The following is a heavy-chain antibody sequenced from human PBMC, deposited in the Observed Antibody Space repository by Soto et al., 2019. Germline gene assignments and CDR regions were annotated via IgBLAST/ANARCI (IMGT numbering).Heavy chain of an antibody. D-gene: IGHD3-9*01. CDR3: AREGYDILTGYYKTYYYYGMDV. V-gene: IGHV5-51*01. CDR1: GYSFTSYW. CDR2: IYPDDSDT. Sequence: GESLKISCKGSGYSFTSYWIGWVRQMPGKGLEWMGIIYPDDSDTRYSPSFQGQVTISADKSISTAYLQWSSLKASDTAMYYCAREGYDILTGYYKTYYYYGMDVWGQGTTVTVSS. J-gene: IGHJ6*02.